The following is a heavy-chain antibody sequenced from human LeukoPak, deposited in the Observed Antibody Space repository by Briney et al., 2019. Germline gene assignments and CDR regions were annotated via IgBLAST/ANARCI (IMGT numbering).Heavy chain of an antibody. CDR1: GFTFSSYS. J-gene: IGHJ4*02. CDR2: ISSSSSTI. V-gene: IGHV3-48*04. CDR3: ARLLDYSSGRFYFDY. D-gene: IGHD6-19*01. Sequence: GGSLRLSCAASGFTFSSYSMTWVRQAPGKGLEWVSYISSSSSTIYYADSVKGRFTISRDNAKNSLYLQMNSLRAEDTAVYYCARLLDYSSGRFYFDYWGQGTLVTVSS.